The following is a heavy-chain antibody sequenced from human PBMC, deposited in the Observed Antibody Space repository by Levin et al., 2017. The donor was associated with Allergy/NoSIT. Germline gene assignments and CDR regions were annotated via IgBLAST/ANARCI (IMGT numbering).Heavy chain of an antibody. CDR1: GFTLSNYA. V-gene: IGHV3-30-3*01. J-gene: IGHJ5*02. Sequence: GGSLRLSCAASGFTLSNYAMHWVRQAPGKGLEWVAVTPYDGSNIYYADSVKGRFTISRDSSKNTLYLQMNSLRPEDTAVYYCARDLSGWYGVLVAWGQGTLVTVSS. D-gene: IGHD6-19*01. CDR2: TPYDGSNI. CDR3: ARDLSGWYGVLVA.